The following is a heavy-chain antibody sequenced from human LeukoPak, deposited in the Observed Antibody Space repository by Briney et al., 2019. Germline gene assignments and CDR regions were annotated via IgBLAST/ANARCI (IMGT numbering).Heavy chain of an antibody. CDR3: ARAVAGIVVVVAAKETDNWFDP. CDR2: INHGGST. D-gene: IGHD2-15*01. Sequence: SETLSLTWAVYGGSFSGYYWSWIRQPPGKGLEWIGEINHGGSTNYNPSLKSRVTISVDTSKNQFSLKLSSVTAADTAVYYCARAVAGIVVVVAAKETDNWFDPWGQGTLVTVSS. V-gene: IGHV4-34*01. J-gene: IGHJ5*02. CDR1: GGSFSGYY.